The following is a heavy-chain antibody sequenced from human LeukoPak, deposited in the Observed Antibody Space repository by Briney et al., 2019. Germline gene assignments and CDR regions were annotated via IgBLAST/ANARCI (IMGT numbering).Heavy chain of an antibody. CDR3: ARAALRYFDWLPYNWFDL. CDR1: GYSFTSYW. V-gene: IGHV5-51*01. D-gene: IGHD3-9*01. Sequence: GESLKISCKGSGYSFTSYWIGWVRQMPGKGLEWMGIIYPGDSDTRYSPSFQGQVTISADKSISTAYLQWSSLKASDTAMYYCARAALRYFDWLPYNWFDLWGQGTLVTVSS. CDR2: IYPGDSDT. J-gene: IGHJ5*02.